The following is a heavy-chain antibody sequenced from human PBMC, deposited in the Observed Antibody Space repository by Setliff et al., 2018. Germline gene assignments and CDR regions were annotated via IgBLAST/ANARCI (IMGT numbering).Heavy chain of an antibody. V-gene: IGHV3-33*06. Sequence: GGSLRLSCATSGFSFKDYAMHWVRQAPGKGLEWVAVVWFDGTTKFYGDSVKGRFTVSKDNSKNTLYLQMNSLRAEDTARYFCAKDAGGTGTAYMDVWGRGTTVTVSS. D-gene: IGHD1-1*01. CDR2: VWFDGTTK. CDR3: AKDAGGTGTAYMDV. J-gene: IGHJ6*03. CDR1: GFSFKDYA.